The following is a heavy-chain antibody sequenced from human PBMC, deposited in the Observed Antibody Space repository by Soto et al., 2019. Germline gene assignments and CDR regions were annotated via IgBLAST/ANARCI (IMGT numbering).Heavy chain of an antibody. CDR1: GFSFSNSW. CDR3: ARSLYSDTKNDY. Sequence: GGSLRLSCAASGFSFSNSWMHWVRQAPGRGLVWVSRLNGDGSVTNYADSVRGRFTISRDNAQSTLFLQMNSLRAEDTAVYYCARSLYSDTKNDYWGQGTLVTVSS. V-gene: IGHV3-74*01. CDR2: LNGDGSVT. J-gene: IGHJ4*02. D-gene: IGHD1-26*01.